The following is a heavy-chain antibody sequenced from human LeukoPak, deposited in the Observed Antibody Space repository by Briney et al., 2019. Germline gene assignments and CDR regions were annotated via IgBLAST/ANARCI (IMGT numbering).Heavy chain of an antibody. Sequence: PGRSLRLSCAASGFTFSNYGMHWVRQAPGKGLEWVAVISYDGSNKYYADSVKGRFTISRDNSKNTLYLQMNSLRAEDTAVYYCAKVLDGYNYFDYWGQGTLVTVSS. V-gene: IGHV3-30*18. J-gene: IGHJ4*02. CDR3: AKVLDGYNYFDY. D-gene: IGHD5-24*01. CDR1: GFTFSNYG. CDR2: ISYDGSNK.